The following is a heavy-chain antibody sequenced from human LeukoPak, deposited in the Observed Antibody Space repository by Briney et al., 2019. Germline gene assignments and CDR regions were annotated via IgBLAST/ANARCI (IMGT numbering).Heavy chain of an antibody. J-gene: IGHJ6*02. V-gene: IGHV3-21*01. CDR2: ISSSSSYI. D-gene: IGHD3-22*01. CDR3: ARGSDDSSGYDPLYYYYYGMDV. CDR1: GFTFSSYS. Sequence: PGGSLRLSCAASGFTFSSYSMNWVRQAPGKGLEWVSSISSSSSYIYYADSVKGRFTISRDNSKNTLYLQMNSLRAEDTAVYYCARGSDDSSGYDPLYYYYYGMDVWGQGTMVTVSS.